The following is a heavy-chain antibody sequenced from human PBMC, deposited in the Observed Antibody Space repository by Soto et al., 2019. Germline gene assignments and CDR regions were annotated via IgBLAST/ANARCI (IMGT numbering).Heavy chain of an antibody. CDR1: GASISSGGYS. D-gene: IGHD3-10*01. V-gene: IGHV4-30-2*01. J-gene: IGHJ4*02. CDR3: ARGRASGSYYLLDY. CDR2: IYHSGST. Sequence: SSETLSLTCAVSGASISSGGYSWSWLRQPPGKGLEWIGYIYHSGSTYYNPSLKCRVNISVDRSKNKVSLKLRSDDRVVYYCARGRASGSYYLLDYWGQGTLVTVSS.